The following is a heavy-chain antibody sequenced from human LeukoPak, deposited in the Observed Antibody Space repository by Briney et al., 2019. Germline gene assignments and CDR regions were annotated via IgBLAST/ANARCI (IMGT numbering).Heavy chain of an antibody. V-gene: IGHV3-64D*06. Sequence: GSLRLSCSASGLTFTAYSMYWVRQAPGKGLEYVSAISNNADTTYYADSVKGRFTISRDNSKNTLYLQMSSLRAEDTAVYSCVKGWVRGVMNYWGQGTLVTVSS. CDR2: ISNNADTT. CDR1: GLTFTAYS. D-gene: IGHD3-10*01. J-gene: IGHJ4*02. CDR3: VKGWVRGVMNY.